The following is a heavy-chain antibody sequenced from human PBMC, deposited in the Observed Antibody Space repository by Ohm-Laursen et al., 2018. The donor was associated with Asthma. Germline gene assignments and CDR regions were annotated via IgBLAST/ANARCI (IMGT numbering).Heavy chain of an antibody. CDR3: ARDLGRDYYDSSGYSATHWFDP. CDR2: ISSSGTTI. Sequence: GSLRLSCAASGFTFSDHYMSWIRQAPGKGLEWVSYISSSGTTIYYADSVKGRFTISRDNSKNTLYLQMNSLRAEDTAVYYCARDLGRDYYDSSGYSATHWFDPWGQGTLVTVSS. CDR1: GFTFSDHY. D-gene: IGHD3-22*01. J-gene: IGHJ5*02. V-gene: IGHV3-11*04.